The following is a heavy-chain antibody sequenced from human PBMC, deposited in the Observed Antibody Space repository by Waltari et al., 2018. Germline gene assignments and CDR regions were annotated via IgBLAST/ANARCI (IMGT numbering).Heavy chain of an antibody. J-gene: IGHJ6*03. Sequence: EVQLVQSGAEVKKPGATVKISCKASGYTFTDYYMHWVQQAPGKGLEWMGRVDPEDGETIYAEKFQGRVTITADTSTDTAYMELSSLRSEDTAVYYCATLAYCSSTSCYDNYYYYMDVWGKGTTVTVSS. CDR2: VDPEDGET. D-gene: IGHD2-2*01. CDR1: GYTFTDYY. V-gene: IGHV1-69-2*01. CDR3: ATLAYCSSTSCYDNYYYYMDV.